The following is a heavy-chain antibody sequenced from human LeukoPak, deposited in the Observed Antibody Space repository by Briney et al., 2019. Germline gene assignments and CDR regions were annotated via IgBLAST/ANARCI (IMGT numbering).Heavy chain of an antibody. CDR2: IYYSGST. Sequence: SETLSLTCTVSGGSISSYYWSWIRQPPGKGLEWIGYIYYSGSTNYNPSLKSRVTISVDTSKNQFSLKLSSVTAADTAVYYCARAHPQYYYYGMDVGGQGTTVTVSS. CDR1: GGSISSYY. CDR3: ARAHPQYYYYGMDV. V-gene: IGHV4-59*01. J-gene: IGHJ6*02.